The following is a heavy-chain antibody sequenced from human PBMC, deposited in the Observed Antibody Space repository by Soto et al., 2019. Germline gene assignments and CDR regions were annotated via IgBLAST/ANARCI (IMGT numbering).Heavy chain of an antibody. CDR1: GFTFSSYS. CDR3: ARGSGSFDYFDY. Sequence: EVQLVESGGGLVKPGGSPRLSCAASGFTFSSYSMNWVRQAPGKGLEWVSSISSSSSYIYYADSVKGRFTISRDNAKNSLYLQMNSLRAEDTAVYYCARGSGSFDYFDYWGQGTLVTVSS. CDR2: ISSSSSYI. D-gene: IGHD1-26*01. J-gene: IGHJ4*02. V-gene: IGHV3-21*01.